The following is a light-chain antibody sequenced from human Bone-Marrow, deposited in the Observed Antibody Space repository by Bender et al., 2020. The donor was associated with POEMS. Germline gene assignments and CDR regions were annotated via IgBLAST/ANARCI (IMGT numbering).Light chain of an antibody. CDR3: CSYAPAITFHVV. CDR1: DSNFGGNN. V-gene: IGLV1-44*01. Sequence: QSVVTQPPSASGTPGQRVTISCSGTDSNFGGNNVNWYQHLPGTAPRLVVYSNFQLPSGVPARFSGSKSDNAPSLTISGLQAEDEADYYCCSYAPAITFHVVFGRGTKLTVL. CDR2: SNF. J-gene: IGLJ2*01.